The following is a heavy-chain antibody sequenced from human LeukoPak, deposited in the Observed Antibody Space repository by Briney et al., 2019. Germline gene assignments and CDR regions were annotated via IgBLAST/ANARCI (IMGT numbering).Heavy chain of an antibody. D-gene: IGHD1-26*01. J-gene: IGHJ6*03. Sequence: GGSLRLSCAASGFTFDDYGMTWVRQAPGKGLEWVSGINWNGDTIGYADSVKGRFTISRDNAKNSLYLQMNSLRAEDTALYYWPRERVPWDYSTYMNVWGKGTTVT. CDR1: GFTFDDYG. V-gene: IGHV3-20*04. CDR3: PRERVPWDYSTYMNV. CDR2: INWNGDTI.